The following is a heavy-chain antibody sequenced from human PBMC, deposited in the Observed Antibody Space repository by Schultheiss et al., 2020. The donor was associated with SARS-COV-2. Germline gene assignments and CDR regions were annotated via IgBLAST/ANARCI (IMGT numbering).Heavy chain of an antibody. Sequence: SETLSLTCTVSGGSISSGGYYWSWIRQPAGKGLEWIGRIYTSGSTNYNPSLKSRVTISVDTSKNQFSLKLSSVTAADTAVYYCARVVPIPWADYYYYGMDVWGQGTTVTVSS. V-gene: IGHV4-61*02. J-gene: IGHJ6*02. D-gene: IGHD2-2*02. CDR1: GGSISSGGYY. CDR2: IYTSGST. CDR3: ARVVPIPWADYYYYGMDV.